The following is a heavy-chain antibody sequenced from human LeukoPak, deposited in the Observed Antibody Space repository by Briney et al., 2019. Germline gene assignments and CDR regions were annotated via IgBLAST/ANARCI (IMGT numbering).Heavy chain of an antibody. CDR1: GFTFSSYA. Sequence: PGGSLRLSCAASGFTFSSYAMHWVRQAPGKGLEWVAVISYDGSNKYYADSVKGRFTISRDNSKNTLYLQMNSLRAEDTAVYYCARVADYDFWSGYYSSYYYYGMDVWGQGPRSPSP. D-gene: IGHD3-3*01. J-gene: IGHJ6*02. CDR3: ARVADYDFWSGYYSSYYYYGMDV. V-gene: IGHV3-30-3*01. CDR2: ISYDGSNK.